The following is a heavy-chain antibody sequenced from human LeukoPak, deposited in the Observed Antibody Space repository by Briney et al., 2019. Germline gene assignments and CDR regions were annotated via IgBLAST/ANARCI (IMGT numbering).Heavy chain of an antibody. CDR2: INSNGRST. J-gene: IGHJ4*02. Sequence: GGPLRLSCSASGLTFSSYAMHWVRQAPGKGLEFVSSINSNGRSTYHAHSVKGRFTISRDNSKNTLYLQMRSLRVEDTAVYYCAKSGYSTSSDVDYWGQGTLVTVSS. V-gene: IGHV3-64D*09. CDR1: GLTFSSYA. D-gene: IGHD6-6*01. CDR3: AKSGYSTSSDVDY.